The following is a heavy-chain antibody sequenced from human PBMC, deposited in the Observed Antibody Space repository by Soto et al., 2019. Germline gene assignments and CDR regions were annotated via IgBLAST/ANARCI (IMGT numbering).Heavy chain of an antibody. D-gene: IGHD3-10*01. CDR3: GRDGWGSYYPIYGMDV. J-gene: IGHJ6*02. Sequence: GGSLRLSCAASGFTFDDYAMSWVRQAPGKGLEWVSGINWNGGSTGYADSVKGRFTISRDNAKNSLYLQMNSLRAEDTALYYCGRDGWGSYYPIYGMDVWGQGTTVTVSS. CDR2: INWNGGST. CDR1: GFTFDDYA. V-gene: IGHV3-20*04.